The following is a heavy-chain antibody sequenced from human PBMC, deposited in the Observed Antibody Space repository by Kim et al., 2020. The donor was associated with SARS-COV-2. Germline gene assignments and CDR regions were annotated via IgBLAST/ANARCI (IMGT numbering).Heavy chain of an antibody. Sequence: ASVKVSCKASGYTFTGYYMHWVRQAPGQGLEWMGWINPNSGGTNYAQKFQGWVTMTRDTSISTAYMELSRLRSDDTAVYYCARGGTLYSSSWYYWGQGTLVTVSS. J-gene: IGHJ4*02. D-gene: IGHD6-13*01. V-gene: IGHV1-2*04. CDR2: INPNSGGT. CDR1: GYTFTGYY. CDR3: ARGGTLYSSSWYY.